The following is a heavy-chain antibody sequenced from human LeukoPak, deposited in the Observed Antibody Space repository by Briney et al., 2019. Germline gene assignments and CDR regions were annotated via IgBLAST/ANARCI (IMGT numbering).Heavy chain of an antibody. CDR3: AKDRGY. CDR1: GFTFSTYG. CDR2: TIGSGSST. J-gene: IGHJ4*02. V-gene: IGHV3-23*01. Sequence: GGSLRLSCAASGFTFSTYGMTWVRQAPGKGLEWVAGTIGSGSSTFYADSVRGRFTISRDNSKNTLYLQMDSLRGEDTAVYYCAKDRGYWGQGTLVTVSS.